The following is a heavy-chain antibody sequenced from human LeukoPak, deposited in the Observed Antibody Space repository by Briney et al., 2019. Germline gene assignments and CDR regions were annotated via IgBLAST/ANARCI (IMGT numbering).Heavy chain of an antibody. CDR2: INPNSSGT. Sequence: ASVTVSCKASGYTFTGYYMHWVRQAPGQGLEWMGWINPNSSGTNYAQKFQGRVTMTRDTSISTAYMELSRLRSDDTAVYYCARETVGATPNFDYWGQGPLVTVS. V-gene: IGHV1-2*02. CDR1: GYTFTGYY. CDR3: ARETVGATPNFDY. D-gene: IGHD1-26*01. J-gene: IGHJ4*02.